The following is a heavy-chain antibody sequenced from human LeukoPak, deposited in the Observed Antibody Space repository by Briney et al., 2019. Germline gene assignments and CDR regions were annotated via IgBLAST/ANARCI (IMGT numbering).Heavy chain of an antibody. Sequence: GGSLRLSCAASGFSVSNNYMSWVRQAPGQGLEWVSVIYTGGSTHYADSVKGRFTISRDNAKNTLYLQMNSLRAEDTAVYYCARGFIAAAGPPYFDYWGQGTLVTVSS. V-gene: IGHV3-53*01. CDR1: GFSVSNNY. CDR2: IYTGGST. D-gene: IGHD6-13*01. CDR3: ARGFIAAAGPPYFDY. J-gene: IGHJ4*02.